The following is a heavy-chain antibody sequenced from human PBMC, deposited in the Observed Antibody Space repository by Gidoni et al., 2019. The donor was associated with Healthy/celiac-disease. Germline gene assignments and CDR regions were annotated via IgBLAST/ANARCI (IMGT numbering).Heavy chain of an antibody. Sequence: VQLQPWGAGLLHPSETLSLTCAVYGGSFIGYYWSWIRQPPGKGLEWIGEINHSGSTNYNPSLKSRGNISVDTSKNQFALKLSSVTAADTAVYYCAGGGYCSGGSCTDGAFDIWGQGTMVTVSS. CDR1: GGSFIGYY. D-gene: IGHD2-15*01. V-gene: IGHV4-34*01. CDR3: AGGGYCSGGSCTDGAFDI. CDR2: INHSGST. J-gene: IGHJ3*02.